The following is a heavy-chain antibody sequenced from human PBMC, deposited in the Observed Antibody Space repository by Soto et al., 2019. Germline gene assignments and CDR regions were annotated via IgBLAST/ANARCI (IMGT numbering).Heavy chain of an antibody. J-gene: IGHJ3*02. CDR2: MWYDGHVE. D-gene: IGHD2-15*01. CDR1: GFSFRTSG. V-gene: IGHV3-33*01. CDR3: ARGLPKVAGGAFDI. Sequence: QVHLVESGGGVVPPGRSLTLSCAASGFSFRTSGMHWVRQAPGKGLEWVTGMWYDGHVEGYLDSVKGRFTISRDNSNSLMSLQMSNLRVDDTAVYYCARGLPKVAGGAFDIWGHGTMVTVSS.